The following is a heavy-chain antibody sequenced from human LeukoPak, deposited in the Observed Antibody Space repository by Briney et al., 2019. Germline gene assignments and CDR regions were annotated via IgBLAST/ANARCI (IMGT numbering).Heavy chain of an antibody. V-gene: IGHV4-59*01. D-gene: IGHD3-22*01. CDR3: ATSSHDLLDKDY. Sequence: SETLSLTCTVSGGSISSYYWSWIRQPPGKGLEWIGYIYNSGSTNYNPSLRSRVTISVDTSKKQFSLKLSSVTAADTAVYYCATSSHDLLDKDYWGQGTLVTVSS. CDR2: IYNSGST. J-gene: IGHJ4*02. CDR1: GGSISSYY.